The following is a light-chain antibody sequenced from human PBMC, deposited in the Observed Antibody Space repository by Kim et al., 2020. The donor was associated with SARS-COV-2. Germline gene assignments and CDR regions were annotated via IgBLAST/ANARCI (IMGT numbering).Light chain of an antibody. Sequence: NFMLTQPHSVSESPGKTVTISCTRSSGSIASNYVQWYQQRPGSAPTTVIYEDNQRPSGVPDRFSGSIDSSSNSASLTITGLKTEDEADCYCQSYDSSNQVVFGGGTQLTVL. V-gene: IGLV6-57*04. CDR2: EDN. CDR1: SGSIASNY. CDR3: QSYDSSNQVV. J-gene: IGLJ2*01.